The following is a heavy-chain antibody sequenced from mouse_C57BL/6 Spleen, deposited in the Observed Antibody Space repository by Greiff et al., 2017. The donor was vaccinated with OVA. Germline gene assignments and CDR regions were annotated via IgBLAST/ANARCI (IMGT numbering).Heavy chain of an antibody. CDR3: ATPDSSSHWYVDV. CDR2: IDPSDSYT. V-gene: IGHV1-69*01. J-gene: IGHJ1*03. CDR1: GYTFTSYW. Sequence: VQLQQPGAELVMPGASVKLSCKASGYTFTSYWMHWVKQRPGPGLEWIGEIDPSDSYTNYNQKFKGKSTLTVYKSSSTAYMQLSSLTSEDSAVYYCATPDSSSHWYVDVWGTGTTVTVSS. D-gene: IGHD1-1*01.